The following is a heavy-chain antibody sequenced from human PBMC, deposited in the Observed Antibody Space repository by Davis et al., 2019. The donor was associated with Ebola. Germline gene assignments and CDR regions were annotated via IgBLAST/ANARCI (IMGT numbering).Heavy chain of an antibody. V-gene: IGHV1-2*02. CDR1: GYTFSDYY. CDR3: ARGHYYYDSSGYPGD. Sequence: ASVKVSCKASGYTFSDYYIHWVRQAPGQGLEWMGWIKPNSGGTHYAQSFQGRVTMTRDTSITTAYMELSTLTSDDTAVYYCARGHYYYDSSGYPGDWGQGTLITVSS. CDR2: IKPNSGGT. D-gene: IGHD3-22*01. J-gene: IGHJ4*02.